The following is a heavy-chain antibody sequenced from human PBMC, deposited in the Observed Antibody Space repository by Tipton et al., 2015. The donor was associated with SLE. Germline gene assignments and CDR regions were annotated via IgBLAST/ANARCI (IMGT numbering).Heavy chain of an antibody. CDR3: AKDPHYDILPGYYYGMGV. D-gene: IGHD3-9*01. Sequence: SLRLSCAASGFTFSSYSMNWVRQAPGKGLEWVSCISSSSSYIYHADSVKGRFTISRDNSKNTLYLQMNSLRAEDTAVYYCAKDPHYDILPGYYYGMGVWGQGTTVTVSS. CDR2: ISSSSSYI. V-gene: IGHV3-21*01. CDR1: GFTFSSYS. J-gene: IGHJ6*02.